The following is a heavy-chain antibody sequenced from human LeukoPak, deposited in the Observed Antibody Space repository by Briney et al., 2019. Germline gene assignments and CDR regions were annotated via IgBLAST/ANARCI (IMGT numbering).Heavy chain of an antibody. J-gene: IGHJ6*03. CDR3: ARGDWNYGYYYYYYMDV. Sequence: SVKVSCKASGGTFSSYAISWVRQAPGQGLEWMGGIIPIFGTANYAQKFQGRVTITADESTSTAYMELSSLRSEDTAVYYCARGDWNYGYYYYYYMDVWGKGTTVTVSS. CDR1: GGTFSSYA. V-gene: IGHV1-69*13. D-gene: IGHD1-7*01. CDR2: IIPIFGTA.